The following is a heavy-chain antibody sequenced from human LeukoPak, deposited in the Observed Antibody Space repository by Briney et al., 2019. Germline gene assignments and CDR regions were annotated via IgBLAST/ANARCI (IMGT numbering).Heavy chain of an antibody. V-gene: IGHV5-10-1*01. J-gene: IGHJ6*02. Sequence: HGESLRISCKGSGYRFTSYWITWVRQLAGRGLELMGTIDPSDSYINYSPSFQGHVTISADKSIGTAYLQWSSLKASATAMYYCARLVPAAGKYFYGMDVWGQGTTVTVSS. CDR1: GYRFTSYW. CDR2: IDPSDSYI. D-gene: IGHD6-13*01. CDR3: ARLVPAAGKYFYGMDV.